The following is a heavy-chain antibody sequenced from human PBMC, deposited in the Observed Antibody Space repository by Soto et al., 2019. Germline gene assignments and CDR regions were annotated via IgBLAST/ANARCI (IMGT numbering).Heavy chain of an antibody. V-gene: IGHV3-7*01. CDR3: ARHRSSGWYGLLGYFDY. CDR1: GFTFSSYW. Sequence: GGSLRFSCAASGFTFSSYWMSWVRQAPGKGLEWVANIKQDGSEKYYVDSVKGRFTISRDNAKNSLYLQMNSLRAEDTAVYYCARHRSSGWYGLLGYFDYWGQGTLVTVSS. D-gene: IGHD6-19*01. CDR2: IKQDGSEK. J-gene: IGHJ4*02.